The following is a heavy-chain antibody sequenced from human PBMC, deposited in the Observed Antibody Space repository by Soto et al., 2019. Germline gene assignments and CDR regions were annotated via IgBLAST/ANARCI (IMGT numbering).Heavy chain of an antibody. CDR2: IIPILGIA. CDR3: AREYWGYCSGGSCYSDYYYYYMDV. CDR1: GGTSSSYT. V-gene: IGHV1-69*04. Sequence: GASVKVSCKASGGTSSSYTISWVRQTPGQGLEWMGRIIPILGIANYAQKFQGRVTITADKSTSTAYMELSSLRSEDTAVYYCAREYWGYCSGGSCYSDYYYYYMDVWGKGTTVTVSS. D-gene: IGHD2-15*01. J-gene: IGHJ6*03.